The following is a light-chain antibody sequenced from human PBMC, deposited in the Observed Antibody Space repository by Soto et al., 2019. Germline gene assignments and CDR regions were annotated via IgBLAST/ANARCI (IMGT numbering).Light chain of an antibody. J-gene: IGLJ2*01. CDR1: SSNIGSYY. CDR3: AAWDDSLSGPV. CDR2: RNN. V-gene: IGLV1-47*01. Sequence: QSVLTQPPSASGTPGQRVTISCSGSSSNIGSYYVYWYQQLPGTAPKLLIYRNNQRPSGVPDRFSGSKSGTSASLAISGLRSEDEADYYCAAWDDSLSGPVFGGGTTLTVL.